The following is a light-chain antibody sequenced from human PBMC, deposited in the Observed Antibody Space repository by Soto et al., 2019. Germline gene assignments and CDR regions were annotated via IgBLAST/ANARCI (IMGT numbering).Light chain of an antibody. CDR3: QKYNSAPRT. CDR1: QGISNY. V-gene: IGKV1-27*01. Sequence: DILMTQSPSSLSASVGDRVTLTCRASQGISNYLAWYQQKPGKVPKLLIYAASTMQSGVPSRFSGSGSGTDFTLTISSLQPEDFATYYCQKYNSAPRTFGQGTKVEIK. J-gene: IGKJ1*01. CDR2: AAS.